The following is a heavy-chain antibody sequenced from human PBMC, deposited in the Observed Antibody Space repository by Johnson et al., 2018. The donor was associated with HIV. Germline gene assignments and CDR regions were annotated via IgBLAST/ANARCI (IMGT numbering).Heavy chain of an antibody. CDR2: ISYDGSNK. V-gene: IGHV3-30-3*01. CDR3: ARGLGAAAGAFDI. Sequence: QVQLVESGGGVVQPGRSLRLSCAASGFTFSSYAMHWVRQAPGKGLEWVAVISYDGSNKYYADAVKGRFTISRDNSKNTLYLQMNSLRAEDTAVDYCARGLGAAAGAFDIWGQGTMVTVSS. D-gene: IGHD6-13*01. J-gene: IGHJ3*02. CDR1: GFTFSSYA.